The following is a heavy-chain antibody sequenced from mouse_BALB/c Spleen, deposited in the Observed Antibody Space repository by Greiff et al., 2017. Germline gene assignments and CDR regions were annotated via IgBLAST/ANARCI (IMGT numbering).Heavy chain of an antibody. CDR1: GFNIKDTY. CDR2: IDPANGNT. Sequence: EVQLQQSGAELVKPGASVKLSCTASGFNIKDTYMHWVKQRPEQGLEWIGRIDPANGNTKYDPKFQGKATITADTSSNTAYLQLSSLTSEDTAVYYCARSDYYGVIFDYWGQGTTLTVSS. V-gene: IGHV14-3*02. CDR3: ARSDYYGVIFDY. J-gene: IGHJ2*01. D-gene: IGHD1-2*01.